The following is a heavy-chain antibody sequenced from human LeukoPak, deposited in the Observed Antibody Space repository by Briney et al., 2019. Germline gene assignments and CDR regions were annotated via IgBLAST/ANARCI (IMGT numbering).Heavy chain of an antibody. J-gene: IGHJ4*02. CDR3: ASWPGAWYGEDY. V-gene: IGHV3-53*01. CDR2: IFGGGGT. D-gene: IGHD3-10*01. CDR1: GFTVSSHY. Sequence: GGSLRLSCAASGFTVSSHYMAWVRQPPGKGLEWVSIIFGGGGTYYAGSVRGRFTISRDNSQNMLFLQMNSLRTEDTAVYYCASWPGAWYGEDYWGQGTRVTVSS.